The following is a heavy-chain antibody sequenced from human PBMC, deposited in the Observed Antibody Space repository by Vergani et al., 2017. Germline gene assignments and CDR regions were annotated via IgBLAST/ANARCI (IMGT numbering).Heavy chain of an antibody. CDR2: ISSSSSSI. J-gene: IGHJ6*02. Sequence: EVQLVESGGGLAQPGGSLRISCAASGFTFSPYNMNWVCQAPGKGLEWLSYISSSSSSIYYADSVKGRFTISRDNAKNSLNLQMNSLRAEDTAVYYCARGSTVTTLYFYYGMDVWGQGTTVTVSS. D-gene: IGHD4-17*01. CDR1: GFTFSPYN. CDR3: ARGSTVTTLYFYYGMDV. V-gene: IGHV3-48*01.